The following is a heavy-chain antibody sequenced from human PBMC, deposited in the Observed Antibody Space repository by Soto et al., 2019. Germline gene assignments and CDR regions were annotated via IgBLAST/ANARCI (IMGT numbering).Heavy chain of an antibody. CDR2: ISYDGSNK. V-gene: IGHV3-30*18. CDR3: AKDFREGMDV. D-gene: IGHD3-10*01. CDR1: GYTFTGHY. J-gene: IGHJ6*02. Sequence: QVQLVQSGAEVKESGASVKVSCKASGYTFTGHYIHWVRQAPGQGFEWVAVISYDGSNKYYADSVKGRFTISRDNSKNTLYLQMNSLRAEDTAVYYCAKDFREGMDVWGQGTTVTVSS.